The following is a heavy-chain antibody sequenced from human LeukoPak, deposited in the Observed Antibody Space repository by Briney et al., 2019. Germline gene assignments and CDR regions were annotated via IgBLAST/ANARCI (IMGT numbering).Heavy chain of an antibody. CDR2: ISAYNGNT. CDR3: ARDQLPIDY. J-gene: IGHJ4*02. Sequence: GASVKVSCKASGYSFTRYGISWVRQAPGQGLEWMGWISAYNGNTNYARNLQGSVTMTTDTSTSTAYMELRSLRSDDTAVYYCARDQLPIDYWGQGTLVTVSS. D-gene: IGHD2-2*01. CDR1: GYSFTRYG. V-gene: IGHV1-18*01.